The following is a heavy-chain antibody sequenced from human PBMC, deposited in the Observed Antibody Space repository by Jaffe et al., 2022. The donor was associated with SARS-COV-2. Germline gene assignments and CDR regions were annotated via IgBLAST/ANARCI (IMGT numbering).Heavy chain of an antibody. J-gene: IGHJ6*02. V-gene: IGHV1-69*01. D-gene: IGHD2-2*01. CDR1: GGTFSSYA. Sequence: QVQLVQSGAEVKKPGSSVKVSCKASGGTFSSYAISWVRQAPGQGLEWMGGIIPIFGTANYAQKFQGRVTITADESTSTAYMELSSLRSEDTAVYYCAREGHPQVVPAAMDYYYGMDVWGQGTTVTVSS. CDR2: IIPIFGTA. CDR3: AREGHPQVVPAAMDYYYGMDV.